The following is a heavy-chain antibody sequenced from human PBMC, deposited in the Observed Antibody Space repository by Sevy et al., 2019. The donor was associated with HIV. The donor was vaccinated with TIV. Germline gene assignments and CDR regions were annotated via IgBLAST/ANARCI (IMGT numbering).Heavy chain of an antibody. CDR2: IYPGDSDT. V-gene: IGHV5-51*01. CDR3: ARHRRHYYGSGSYYLDNWFDP. Sequence: ASVKVSCKGSGYSFTSYWIGWVRQMPGKGLEWMGIIYPGDSDTRYSPSFQGQVTISADKSISTAYLQWSSLKASDTAMYYCARHRRHYYGSGSYYLDNWFDPWGQGTLVTVSS. D-gene: IGHD3-10*01. CDR1: GYSFTSYW. J-gene: IGHJ5*02.